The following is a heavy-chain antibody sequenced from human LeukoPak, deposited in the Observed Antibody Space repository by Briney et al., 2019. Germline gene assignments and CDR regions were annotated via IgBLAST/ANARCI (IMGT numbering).Heavy chain of an antibody. CDR2: IYWDDDK. J-gene: IGHJ4*02. CDR1: GFPLSARGVG. Sequence: SGPTLVKPTETLTLTCTFSGFPLSARGVGVGWIRQPPGKALEWLALIYWDDDKRYRPSLKSRLTITKDTPKNQVVLRMTNMDPVDTATYYCAHSPYASGSYFSFDYWGQGTLVTVSS. D-gene: IGHD3-10*01. V-gene: IGHV2-5*02. CDR3: AHSPYASGSYFSFDY.